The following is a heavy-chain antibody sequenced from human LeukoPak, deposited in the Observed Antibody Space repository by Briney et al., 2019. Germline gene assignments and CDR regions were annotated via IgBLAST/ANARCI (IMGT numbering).Heavy chain of an antibody. J-gene: IGHJ4*02. CDR2: IYYSGST. D-gene: IGHD6-19*01. Sequence: SWETLSLTCTVSGGSISSYYWSWIRQPPGKGLEWIGYIYYSGSTNYNPSLKSRVTISVDTSKNQFSLKLSSVTAADTAVYYCARVSVVAGTCFDYWGQGTLVTVSS. CDR3: ARVSVVAGTCFDY. CDR1: GGSISSYY. V-gene: IGHV4-59*01.